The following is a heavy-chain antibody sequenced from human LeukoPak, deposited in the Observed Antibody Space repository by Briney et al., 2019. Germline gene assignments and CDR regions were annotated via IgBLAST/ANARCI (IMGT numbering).Heavy chain of an antibody. V-gene: IGHV3-33*01. CDR2: VWHDGSNK. Sequence: GGSLRLSCAASGFTFSSYGMLWVRQAPGKGLEWVTLVWHDGSNKYYADSVKGRFTISRDNSKNTLFLQMNSLRAEDTALYYCARSHNYGYYFDYWGQGTLVTVSS. D-gene: IGHD5-18*01. CDR1: GFTFSSYG. J-gene: IGHJ4*02. CDR3: ARSHNYGYYFDY.